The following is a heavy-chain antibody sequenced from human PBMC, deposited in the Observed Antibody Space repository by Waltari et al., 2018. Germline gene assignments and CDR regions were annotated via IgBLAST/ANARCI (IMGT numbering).Heavy chain of an antibody. Sequence: VQLVQSGAEVKKPGESLKISCKGSGYSFNSYWIGWVCQMHGTGLAWMGIIYPGDSDTRYSPSFQGQVTISADKSISTAYLQWSSLKASDTAMYYCARQSGSSWDPGWFDPWGQGTLVTVSS. CDR3: ARQSGSSWDPGWFDP. J-gene: IGHJ5*02. CDR1: GYSFNSYW. V-gene: IGHV5-51*01. D-gene: IGHD6-13*01. CDR2: IYPGDSDT.